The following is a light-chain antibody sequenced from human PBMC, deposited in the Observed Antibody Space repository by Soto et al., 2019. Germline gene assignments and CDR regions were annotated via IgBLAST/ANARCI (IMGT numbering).Light chain of an antibody. J-gene: IGKJ5*01. CDR2: KAS. CDR1: QSISSW. Sequence: DIQMTQSPSTLSASLGDRVTVTCRASQSISSWLSWYQQKPGKAPNLLIHKASHLESGVPSRFSGSGSGKDFTLTISSLQPEDFATYYCQQLNSYPITFGQGTRLEIK. CDR3: QQLNSYPIT. V-gene: IGKV1-5*03.